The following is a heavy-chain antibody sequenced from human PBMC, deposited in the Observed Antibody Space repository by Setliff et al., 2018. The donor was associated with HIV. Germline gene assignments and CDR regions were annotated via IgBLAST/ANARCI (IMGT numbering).Heavy chain of an antibody. CDR3: ARPWAYHYYASGRGAFDI. D-gene: IGHD3-10*01. J-gene: IGHJ3*02. CDR2: INHDGSGT. V-gene: IGHV3-74*01. CDR1: GFTFSSYW. Sequence: QPGGSLRLSCGASGFTFSSYWMYWVRQVPGKGLVWVSRINHDGSGTDYAESVKGRFTISIDNAKNTVYLQMNSLRVEDTAVYYCARPWAYHYYASGRGAFDIWGQGTMVTVSS.